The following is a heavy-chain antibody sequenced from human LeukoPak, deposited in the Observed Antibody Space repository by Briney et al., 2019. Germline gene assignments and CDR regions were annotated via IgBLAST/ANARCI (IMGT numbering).Heavy chain of an antibody. V-gene: IGHV4-4*02. Sequence: PSETLSLTCAVSGGSISSSNWWSWVRQPPGKGLEWIGEIYHSGSTNYNPSLKSRVTISVDKSKNQFSLKLSSVTAADTAVYYCAREDYDDSGRWYFDLWGRGTLVTVSS. D-gene: IGHD3-3*01. CDR3: AREDYDDSGRWYFDL. CDR2: IYHSGST. CDR1: GGSISSSNW. J-gene: IGHJ2*01.